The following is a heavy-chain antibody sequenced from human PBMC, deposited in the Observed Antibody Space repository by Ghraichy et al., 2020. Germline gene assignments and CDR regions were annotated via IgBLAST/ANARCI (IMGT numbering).Heavy chain of an antibody. CDR2: IYYSGST. CDR1: GGSVSSGSYY. J-gene: IGHJ4*02. Sequence: ESLNISCTVSGGSVSSGSYYWSWIRQPPGKGLEWIGYIYYSGSTNYNPSLKSRVTISVDTSKNQFSLKLSSVTAADTAVYYCARDRAGEYQLGYFDYWGQGTLVTVSS. CDR3: ARDRAGEYQLGYFDY. D-gene: IGHD2-2*01. V-gene: IGHV4-61*01.